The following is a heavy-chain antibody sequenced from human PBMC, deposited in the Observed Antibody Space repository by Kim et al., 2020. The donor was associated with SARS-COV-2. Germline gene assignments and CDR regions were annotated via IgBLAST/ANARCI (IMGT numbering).Heavy chain of an antibody. Sequence: ASVKVSCKASGYTFTSYGISWVRQAPGQGLEWMGWISAYNGNTNYAQKLQGRVTMTTDTSTSTAYMELRSLRSDDTAVYYCARDPYYYGSGPTSAFDYWGQGTLVTVSS. J-gene: IGHJ4*02. CDR1: GYTFTSYG. D-gene: IGHD3-10*01. CDR2: ISAYNGNT. V-gene: IGHV1-18*01. CDR3: ARDPYYYGSGPTSAFDY.